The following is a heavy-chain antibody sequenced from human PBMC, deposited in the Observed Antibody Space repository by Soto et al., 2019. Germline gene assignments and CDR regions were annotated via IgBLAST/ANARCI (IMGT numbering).Heavy chain of an antibody. Sequence: QITLKESGPTLVKPTQTLTLTCTFSGFSLSTSGVGVGWIRQPPGKALEWLALIYWDDDKRYSPSLKSRLTITKDTPKNQVVRTMTNMDPVDTATYYCAHSLIPNWGSRGAFDYWGQGTLVTVSS. CDR1: GFSLSTSGVG. D-gene: IGHD7-27*01. V-gene: IGHV2-5*02. CDR3: AHSLIPNWGSRGAFDY. J-gene: IGHJ4*02. CDR2: IYWDDDK.